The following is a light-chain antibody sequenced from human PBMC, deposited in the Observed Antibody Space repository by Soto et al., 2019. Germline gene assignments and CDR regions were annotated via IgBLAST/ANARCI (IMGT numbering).Light chain of an antibody. Sequence: EIVLTQSPGTLSMSPGERAILSCRASQSISSNYLAWYQQKPGQAPRLLIYGASSRATGIPDRFSGSGSGTDFTLTISRLEAEDFAVYYCQQYGSSPRTFGQGTNVEFK. CDR2: GAS. CDR1: QSISSNY. CDR3: QQYGSSPRT. V-gene: IGKV3-20*01. J-gene: IGKJ1*01.